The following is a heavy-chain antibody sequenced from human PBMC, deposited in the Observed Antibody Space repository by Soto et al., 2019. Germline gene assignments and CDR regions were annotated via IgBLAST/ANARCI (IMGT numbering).Heavy chain of an antibody. CDR2: IYYSGST. CDR1: GGSISSSRYY. J-gene: IGHJ5*02. Sequence: SETLSLTCTVSGGSISSSRYYWGWIRQPPGKGLEWIGIIYYSGSTYYNPSLKSRVTISVDTSKNQFSLKLSSVSATDTAVYYCATSNCFDPWGQGTLVTVSS. V-gene: IGHV4-39*01. CDR3: ATSNCFDP.